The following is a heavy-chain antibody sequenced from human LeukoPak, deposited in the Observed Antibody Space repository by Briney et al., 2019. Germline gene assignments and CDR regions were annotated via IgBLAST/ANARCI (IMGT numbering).Heavy chain of an antibody. CDR1: GFTFSNYA. CDR2: ISYDGSNK. D-gene: IGHD5-24*01. CDR3: ARDRTRDGYNQGRVFDY. Sequence: GGSLRLSCAASGFTFSNYAMHWVRQAPGKGLEWVTVISYDGSNKYYADSVKGRFTISRGISKNTLYLQMNSLRAEDTAVYYCARDRTRDGYNQGRVFDYWGQGTLVTVSS. J-gene: IGHJ4*02. V-gene: IGHV3-30-3*01.